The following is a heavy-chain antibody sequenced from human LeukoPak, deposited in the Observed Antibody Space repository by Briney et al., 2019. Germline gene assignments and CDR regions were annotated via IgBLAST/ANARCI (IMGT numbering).Heavy chain of an antibody. CDR3: ARHRENSYESSQMGFDP. Sequence: SETLSLTCVVSGASISRHYWSWIRQPPGKGLEWIGYISASGRTNYNPALKSRVTISGDTSNNQFSLRLTSVTAADTAVYYCARHRENSYESSQMGFDPWGPGTLVTVSS. J-gene: IGHJ5*02. D-gene: IGHD3-22*01. CDR2: ISASGRT. CDR1: GASISRHY. V-gene: IGHV4-4*09.